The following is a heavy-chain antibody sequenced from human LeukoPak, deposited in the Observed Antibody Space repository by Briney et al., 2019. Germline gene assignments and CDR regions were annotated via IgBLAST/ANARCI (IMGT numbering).Heavy chain of an antibody. CDR1: GGSISSYY. CDR3: TRGSYDVLTGYSTLGEY. J-gene: IGHJ4*02. D-gene: IGHD3-9*01. Sequence: SETLSLTCTVSGGSISSYYWSWIRQPPGKGLEWVGYIYYTGGTNYNPSLKSRLTISLDTSQRHFSLRLSSVTAADTASYYCTRGSYDVLTGYSTLGEYWGQGTLVTVSS. V-gene: IGHV4-59*08. CDR2: IYYTGGT.